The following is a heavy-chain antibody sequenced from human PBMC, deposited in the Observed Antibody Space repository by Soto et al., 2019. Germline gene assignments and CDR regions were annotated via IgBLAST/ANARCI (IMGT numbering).Heavy chain of an antibody. CDR1: GFTFSSYG. V-gene: IGHV3-33*01. D-gene: IGHD1-26*01. CDR2: IWYDGSNM. J-gene: IGHJ4*02. CDR3: ARRVGSYRESDY. Sequence: QVQLVESGGGLVQPGTSLRLSCAASGFTFSSYGMHWVRQAPGKGLEWVAIIWYDGSNMYYADSVKGRFTISRDNSRNTLYLQMNSLIVEDTAVYYCARRVGSYRESDYWGQGTLVTVSS.